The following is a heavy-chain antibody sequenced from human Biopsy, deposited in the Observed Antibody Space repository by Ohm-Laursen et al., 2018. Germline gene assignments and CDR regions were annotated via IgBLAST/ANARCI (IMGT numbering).Heavy chain of an antibody. CDR2: ISWNSGIK. D-gene: IGHD3-3*01. CDR3: TKARGRFLEWVDPFDI. CDR1: GFTFADNA. Sequence: SLRLSCAASGFTFADNAMHWVRQAPGKGLEWVSGISWNSGIKDYADSVKGRFAISRDNAKNSLYLQMSSLRAKDTASYYCTKARGRFLEWVDPFDIWGQGTMVTVSS. V-gene: IGHV3-9*01. J-gene: IGHJ3*02.